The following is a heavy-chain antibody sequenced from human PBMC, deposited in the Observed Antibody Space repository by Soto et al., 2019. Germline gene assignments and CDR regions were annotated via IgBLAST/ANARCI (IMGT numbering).Heavy chain of an antibody. Sequence: EVQLVESGGGLVQPGGSLRLSCAASGFTFSSYEMNWVRQAPGKGLEWVSYISSSGSTIYYADSVKGRFTISRDNAKNSLYLQMNSLRAEDTAVYYCARDGVVPAAIRGIYYGMDVWGQGTTVTVSS. V-gene: IGHV3-48*03. CDR3: ARDGVVPAAIRGIYYGMDV. CDR1: GFTFSSYE. J-gene: IGHJ6*02. D-gene: IGHD2-2*02. CDR2: ISSSGSTI.